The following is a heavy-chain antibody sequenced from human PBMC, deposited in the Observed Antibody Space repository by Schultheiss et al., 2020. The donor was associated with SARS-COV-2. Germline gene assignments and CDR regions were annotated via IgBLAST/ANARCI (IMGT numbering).Heavy chain of an antibody. CDR3: ARETLGYCSCGSCYWLGISED. CDR1: GGSISSYY. V-gene: IGHV4-4*07. Sequence: SETLSLTCTVSGGSISSYYWSWIRQPAGKGLEWIGRIYTSGSTNYNPSLKSRVTMSVDTSKNQFSLKLTSVTAADTAIYYCARETLGYCSCGSCYWLGISEDWGQGTLVTVSS. J-gene: IGHJ4*02. CDR2: IYTSGST. D-gene: IGHD2-15*01.